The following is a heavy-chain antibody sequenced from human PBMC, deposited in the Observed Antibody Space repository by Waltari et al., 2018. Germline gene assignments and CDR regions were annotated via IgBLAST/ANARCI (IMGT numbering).Heavy chain of an antibody. CDR1: GFSFSDAW. CDR2: IKSKTYGGTT. J-gene: IGHJ6*02. V-gene: IGHV3-15*01. Sequence: EAQLVESGGGLVKPGGALRLSCAGAGFSFSDAWLSWDGQAPGKGLEWVGRIKSKTYGGTTDYATPVKGRISMSRDDSNNSVYLEMIRLKTEDSAIYYCTATSGIPVGNPSYYYAMDVWGQGTTVTVSS. D-gene: IGHD6-13*01. CDR3: TATSGIPVGNPSYYYAMDV.